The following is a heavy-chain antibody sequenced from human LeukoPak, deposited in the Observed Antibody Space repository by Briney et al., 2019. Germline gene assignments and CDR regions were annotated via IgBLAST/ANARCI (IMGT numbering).Heavy chain of an antibody. Sequence: SETLSLTCTVSGGSISSSNDYWAWIRQPPGKGLEWIGSIHFTGNTYYNPSLKSRVTVSVDTSKNQFSLKLSSVTAADTAVYYCARLGPGYSSSWSNDAFAIWGQGTMVTVSS. CDR1: GGSISSSNDY. D-gene: IGHD6-13*01. CDR2: IHFTGNT. CDR3: ARLGPGYSSSWSNDAFAI. V-gene: IGHV4-39*01. J-gene: IGHJ3*02.